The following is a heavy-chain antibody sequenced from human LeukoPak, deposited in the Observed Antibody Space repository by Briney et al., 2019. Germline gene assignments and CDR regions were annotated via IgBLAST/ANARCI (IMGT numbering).Heavy chain of an antibody. V-gene: IGHV3-11*04. D-gene: IGHD3-22*01. CDR3: ARGSTYYDSSGQVPFDY. CDR1: GFTFSDYY. J-gene: IGHJ4*02. Sequence: GGSLRLSCAASGFTFSDYYMSWIRQAPGKGLEWVSHISSSGSTIYNADSVKGRFTISRDNAKNSLYLQMNSLRAEDTAVYYCARGSTYYDSSGQVPFDYWGQGTLVTVSS. CDR2: ISSSGSTI.